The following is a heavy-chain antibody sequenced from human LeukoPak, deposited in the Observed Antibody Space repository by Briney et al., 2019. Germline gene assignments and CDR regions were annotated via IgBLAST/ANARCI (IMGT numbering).Heavy chain of an antibody. V-gene: IGHV3-11*06. J-gene: IGHJ1*01. CDR1: GFTFSDYY. Sequence: GGSLRLSCAASGFTFSDYYMSWIRQAPGKGLEWVSYISSSSSYTNYADSVKGRFTISRDNVKNSLYLQMNSLRAEDTAVYYCASSPGAGSARYFQHWGQGTLVTVSS. CDR3: ASSPGAGSARYFQH. CDR2: ISSSSSYT. D-gene: IGHD6-19*01.